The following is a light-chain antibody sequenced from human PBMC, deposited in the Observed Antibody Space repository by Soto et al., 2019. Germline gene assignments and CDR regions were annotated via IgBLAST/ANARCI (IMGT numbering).Light chain of an antibody. Sequence: QSVLTQPPSASGSPGQSVTISCTGTSSDIGGYNYVSWYQQHPGKAPKLMIYEVTKRPSGVPDRFSGSKSGNTASLTVSGLQAEDEADYYCSSYAGRMKVFGGGTKLTVL. J-gene: IGLJ2*01. CDR1: SSDIGGYNY. CDR3: SSYAGRMKV. V-gene: IGLV2-8*01. CDR2: EVT.